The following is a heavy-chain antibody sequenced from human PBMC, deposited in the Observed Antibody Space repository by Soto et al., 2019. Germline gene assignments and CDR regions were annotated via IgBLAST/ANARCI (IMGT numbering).Heavy chain of an antibody. CDR3: ARGYGGNDAFDI. D-gene: IGHD2-15*01. CDR2: IYYSGST. V-gene: IGHV4-59*01. Sequence: LSLTCTVSGGSISSYYWSWIRQPPGKGLEWIGYIYYSGSTNYNPSLKSRVTISVDTSKNQFSLKLSSVTAADTAVYYCARGYGGNDAFDIWGQGTMVTVSS. CDR1: GGSISSYY. J-gene: IGHJ3*02.